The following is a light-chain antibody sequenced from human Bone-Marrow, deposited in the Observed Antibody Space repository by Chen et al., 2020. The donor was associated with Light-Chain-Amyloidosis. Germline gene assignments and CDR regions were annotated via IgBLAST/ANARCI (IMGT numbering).Light chain of an antibody. CDR2: DDS. V-gene: IGLV3-21*02. CDR1: NIGSTS. Sequence: SYVLTHPSSVSVATGQTATSACGGNNIGSTSVHWYQQTPGQAPLLVVYDDSDRPSGIPERLSGSNSGNTATLTISRVEAGDEADYYCQVWDRSSDRPVFGGGTKLTVL. CDR3: QVWDRSSDRPV. J-gene: IGLJ3*02.